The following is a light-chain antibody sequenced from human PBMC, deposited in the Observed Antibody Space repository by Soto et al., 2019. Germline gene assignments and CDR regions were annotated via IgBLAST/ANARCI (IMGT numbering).Light chain of an antibody. CDR2: GAS. J-gene: IGKJ1*01. CDR3: QQYNNWPWT. CDR1: QSISRY. V-gene: IGKV3-15*01. Sequence: EFVLSQSPATLSLSAGERATLFCRASQSISRYLAWYQQKPGQAPRLLIYGASTRATGIPARFSGSGSGTEFTLTISSLQSEDFAVYYCQQYNNWPWTFGQGTKVDIK.